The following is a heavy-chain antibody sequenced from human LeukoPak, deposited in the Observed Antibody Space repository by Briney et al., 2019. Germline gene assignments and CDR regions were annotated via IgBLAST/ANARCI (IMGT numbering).Heavy chain of an antibody. J-gene: IGHJ5*02. Sequence: SETLSLTCSVSGGSISSASYYWGWIRQPPGKGLEWIGSMYYSGSIYYTPSLKSRVTISVDTSKNQFSLKLTSVTAADTALYYCARSCGLPNWFDPWGQGTLVTVSS. CDR1: GGSISSASYY. V-gene: IGHV4-39*01. CDR2: MYYSGSI. CDR3: ARSCGLPNWFDP. D-gene: IGHD2-21*01.